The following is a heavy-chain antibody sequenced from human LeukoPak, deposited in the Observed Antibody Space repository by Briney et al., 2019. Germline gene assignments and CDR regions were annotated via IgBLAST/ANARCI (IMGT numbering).Heavy chain of an antibody. V-gene: IGHV1-18*01. CDR3: ARVRAYYYDSSGSPLYYFDY. Sequence: ASVKVSCKASGYTFTSYGISWVRQAPGQGLEWMGWISAYNGNTNYAQKLQGRVTMTTDTSTSTAYMELRSLRSGDTAVYYCARVRAYYYDSSGSPLYYFDYWGQGTLVTVSS. CDR1: GYTFTSYG. D-gene: IGHD3-22*01. J-gene: IGHJ4*02. CDR2: ISAYNGNT.